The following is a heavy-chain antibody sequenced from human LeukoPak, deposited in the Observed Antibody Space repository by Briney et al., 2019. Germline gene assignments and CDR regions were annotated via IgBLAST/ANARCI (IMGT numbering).Heavy chain of an antibody. CDR2: INPNSGGT. CDR1: GYTFTVYY. D-gene: IGHD4-17*01. CDR3: AREGAYGSEAFDY. V-gene: IGHV1-2*02. Sequence: ASVTVSFTASGYTFTVYYMHWVRQAPGQGHEWMGWINPNSGGTNYAQKFQGRVTMTRDTSISTAYMELSRLRSDDTAVYYCAREGAYGSEAFDYWGQGTLVTVSS. J-gene: IGHJ4*02.